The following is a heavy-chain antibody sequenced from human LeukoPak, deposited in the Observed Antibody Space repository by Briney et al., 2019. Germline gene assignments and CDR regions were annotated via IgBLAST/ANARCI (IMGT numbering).Heavy chain of an antibody. CDR3: ARLGPRNSSGYYYY. CDR1: GGSISSYY. D-gene: IGHD3-22*01. Sequence: NPSETLSLTCTVSGGSISSYYWSWIRQPPGKGLEWIGYIYYSGSTYYNPSLKSRVTISVDTSKNQFSLRLSSVTAADTAVYYCARLGPRNSSGYYYYWGQGTLVTVSS. V-gene: IGHV4-59*08. J-gene: IGHJ4*02. CDR2: IYYSGST.